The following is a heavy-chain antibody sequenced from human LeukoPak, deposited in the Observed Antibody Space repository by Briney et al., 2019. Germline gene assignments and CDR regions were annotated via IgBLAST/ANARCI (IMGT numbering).Heavy chain of an antibody. CDR2: TYYRSKWYN. J-gene: IGHJ4*02. D-gene: IGHD1-26*01. Sequence: SQTLSLTCAISGDSVSSLSASWSWIRQSPSRGLEWLGRTYYRSKWYNDYAVFLKSRLTIDADTSKNQFSLHLNSVTPEDTAVYFCVRKSVGTSFDYWGQGTLVTVSS. V-gene: IGHV6-1*01. CDR3: VRKSVGTSFDY. CDR1: GDSVSSLSAS.